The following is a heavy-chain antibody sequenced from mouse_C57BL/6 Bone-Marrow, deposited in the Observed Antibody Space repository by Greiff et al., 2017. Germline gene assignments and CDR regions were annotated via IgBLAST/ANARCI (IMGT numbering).Heavy chain of an antibody. V-gene: IGHV1-64*01. CDR2: IHPNSGSP. Sequence: QVQLKQPGAELVKPGASVKLSCKASGYTFTSYWMHWVKQRPGQGLEWIGMIHPNSGSPNYNAKFKSKATLTVDKSSSTAYMQISSLTSEDSAVYYCARFDYGSYGGQVTLVTVSA. CDR1: GYTFTSYW. J-gene: IGHJ3*01. CDR3: ARFDYGSY. D-gene: IGHD2-4*01.